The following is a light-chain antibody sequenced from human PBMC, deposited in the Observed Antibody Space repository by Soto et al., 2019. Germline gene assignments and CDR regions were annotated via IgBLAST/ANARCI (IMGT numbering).Light chain of an antibody. CDR2: RNN. CDR1: SSNIGSNY. CDR3: AAWDDSLSGYV. V-gene: IGLV1-47*01. Sequence: QSVLTQPPSASGPPGQRVTISCPGSSSNIGSNYVYWYQQLPGTAPKLLIYRNNQRPSGVPDRFSGSKSGTSASLAISGLRSEDEADYSCAAWDDSLSGYVFGTGTKLTVL. J-gene: IGLJ1*01.